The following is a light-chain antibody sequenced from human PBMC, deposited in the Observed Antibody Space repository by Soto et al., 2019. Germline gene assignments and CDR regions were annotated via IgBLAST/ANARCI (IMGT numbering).Light chain of an antibody. CDR3: GTLDSRLSGRV. V-gene: IGLV1-51*01. CDR2: DNN. J-gene: IGLJ2*01. Sequence: QSVLTQPPSVSAAPGQKVTISCSGSSSNIGNNYVSWYQQLPGTAPKLLIYDNNQRPSWIPDRFSGSKSGTSATLGITGLQTGDEDDYYCGTLDSRLSGRVFGGGTKVNVL. CDR1: SSNIGNNY.